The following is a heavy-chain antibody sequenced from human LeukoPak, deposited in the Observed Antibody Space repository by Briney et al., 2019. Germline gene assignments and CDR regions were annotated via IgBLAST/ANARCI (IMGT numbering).Heavy chain of an antibody. J-gene: IGHJ4*02. Sequence: PGGSLRLSCAASGFTFDDYAMHWVRQAPGKGLEWVSGISWNSGSIGYADSEKGRFTISRDNAKNSLYLQMNSLRAEDTALYYCATARNYYDSSGYFYYWGQGTLVTVSS. CDR3: ATARNYYDSSGYFYY. D-gene: IGHD3-22*01. CDR1: GFTFDDYA. CDR2: ISWNSGSI. V-gene: IGHV3-9*01.